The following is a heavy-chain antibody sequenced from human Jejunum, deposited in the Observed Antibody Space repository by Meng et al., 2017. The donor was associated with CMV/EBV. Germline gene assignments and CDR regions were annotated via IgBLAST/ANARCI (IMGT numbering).Heavy chain of an antibody. CDR2: ISATSTYI. CDR1: AFSFSSHN. J-gene: IGHJ6*02. Sequence: AFSFSSHNMNWVRQAPGTGLEWVASISATSTYIYYADPVKGRFTISRDNAKNSLYLQMNSLRVEDTAVYYCANQMPWNYYHGMDLWGQGTTVTVSS. V-gene: IGHV3-21*01. D-gene: IGHD1-7*01. CDR3: ANQMPWNYYHGMDL.